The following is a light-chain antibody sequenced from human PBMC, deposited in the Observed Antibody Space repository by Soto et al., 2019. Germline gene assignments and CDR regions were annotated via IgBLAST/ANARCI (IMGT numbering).Light chain of an antibody. CDR2: GAS. V-gene: IGKV3-20*01. Sequence: EIVMTQSPATLSVSPGERATLSCRASQSVSSNLAWYQQKPGQAPRLLIYGASSRATGIPDRFSAIGSGTDFTLTISRLEPEDFAVYYCQQYGSSPPWTFGQGTKVDIK. J-gene: IGKJ1*01. CDR1: QSVSSN. CDR3: QQYGSSPPWT.